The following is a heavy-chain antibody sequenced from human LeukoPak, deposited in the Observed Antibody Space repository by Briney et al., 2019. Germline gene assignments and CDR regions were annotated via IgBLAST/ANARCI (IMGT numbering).Heavy chain of an antibody. J-gene: IGHJ4*01. Sequence: PETLSLTCTVSGDSISSTSYYWDWIRQPPGKWLEWIGSIYNSGTTYYNPSLKSRVTISVDTSKNQFSLKVSSVTAADTAVYYCASRVYGLGSFNYWGQGTLLTVSS. CDR1: GDSISSTSYY. V-gene: IGHV4-39*01. CDR3: ASRVYGLGSFNY. D-gene: IGHD3-10*01. CDR2: IYNSGTT.